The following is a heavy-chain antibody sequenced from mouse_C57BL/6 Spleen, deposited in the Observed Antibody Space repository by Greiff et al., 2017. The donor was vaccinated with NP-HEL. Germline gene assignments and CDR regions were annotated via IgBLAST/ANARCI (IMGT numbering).Heavy chain of an antibody. CDR3: ARHDYSNFYYAMDY. V-gene: IGHV2-6-1*01. CDR1: GFSLTSYG. Sequence: VQLKESGPGLVAPSQSLSITCTVSGFSLTSYGVHWVRQPPGKGLEWLVVIWSDGSTTYNSALKSRLSISKDNSKSQVFLKMNSLQTDDTAMYYCARHDYSNFYYAMDYWGQGTSVTVSS. CDR2: IWSDGST. D-gene: IGHD2-5*01. J-gene: IGHJ4*01.